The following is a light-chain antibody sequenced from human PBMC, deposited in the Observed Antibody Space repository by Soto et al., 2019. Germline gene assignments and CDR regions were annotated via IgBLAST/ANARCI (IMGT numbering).Light chain of an antibody. CDR2: GAS. J-gene: IGKJ1*01. CDR3: QQRNNWPWT. CDR1: QSVSNNY. Sequence: EIVMTQSPATLSVSPGERATLSCRASQSVSNNYLAWYQQKPGQAPRLLIYGASNRATGTQARFSGSGSGTDFTLTIRSLEPEDFAVYYCQQRNNWPWTFGQGTKVDIK. V-gene: IGKV3-11*01.